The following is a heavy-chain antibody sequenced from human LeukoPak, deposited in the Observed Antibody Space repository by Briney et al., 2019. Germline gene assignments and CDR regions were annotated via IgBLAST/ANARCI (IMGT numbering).Heavy chain of an antibody. CDR3: ARAPRRHCVSDSCYVDWFDP. CDR1: GFTFSSYW. CDR2: IKQDGSEK. J-gene: IGHJ5*02. V-gene: IGHV3-7*01. D-gene: IGHD2-2*01. Sequence: GGSLRLSCAASGFTFSSYWMSWVRQAPGKGLEWVANIKQDGSEKYYADSVKGRFTISRDNAKNSLYLQMNSLRPEDTAVYYCARAPRRHCVSDSCYVDWFDPWGQGTLVTVSS.